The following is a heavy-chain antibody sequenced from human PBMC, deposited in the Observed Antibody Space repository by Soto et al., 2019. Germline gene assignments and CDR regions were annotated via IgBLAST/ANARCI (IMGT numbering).Heavy chain of an antibody. CDR2: IFDSGNA. D-gene: IGHD4-4*01. J-gene: IGHJ4*02. CDR1: GVTIISYC. V-gene: IGHV4-59*08. CDR3: ARHRRTTVAKFYFDN. Sequence: SETLSLTCTVSGVTIISYCWSWIRQPPGKGLEWIAYIFDSGNANYNPSLKSRVTISVDTSKNQFSLKLTSVTAADTAVYYCARHRRTTVAKFYFDNWGQGALVTVSS.